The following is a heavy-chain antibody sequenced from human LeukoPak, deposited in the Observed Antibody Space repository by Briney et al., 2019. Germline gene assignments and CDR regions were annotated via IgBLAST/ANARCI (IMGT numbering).Heavy chain of an antibody. CDR1: GGSISSGSYY. V-gene: IGHV4-61*02. CDR2: IYTSGST. D-gene: IGHD1-26*01. CDR3: ARLPRSVVGAFDI. Sequence: SETLSLTCTVSGGSISSGSYYWSWIRQPAGKGLEWIGRIYTSGSTNYNPSLKSRVTISVDTPKNQFSLKLSSVTAADTAVYYCARLPRSVVGAFDIWGQGTMVTVSS. J-gene: IGHJ3*02.